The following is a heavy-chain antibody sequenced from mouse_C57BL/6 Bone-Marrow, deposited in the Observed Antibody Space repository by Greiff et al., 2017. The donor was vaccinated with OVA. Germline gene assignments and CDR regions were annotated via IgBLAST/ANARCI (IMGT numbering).Heavy chain of an antibody. CDR1: GYTFTSYG. Sequence: VQLQQSGAELARPGASVKLSCKASGYTFTSYGISWVKQRTGQGLEWIGEIYPRSGNTYYNEKFKGKATLTADKSSSTAYMELRSLTSEDSAVYFCARVYYGSSLFAYWGQGTLVTVSA. J-gene: IGHJ3*01. CDR3: ARVYYGSSLFAY. D-gene: IGHD1-1*01. CDR2: IYPRSGNT. V-gene: IGHV1-81*01.